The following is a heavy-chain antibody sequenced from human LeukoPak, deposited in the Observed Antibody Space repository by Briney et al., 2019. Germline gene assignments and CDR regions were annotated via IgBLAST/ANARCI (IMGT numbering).Heavy chain of an antibody. CDR2: INAGNGNT. V-gene: IGHV1-3*01. CDR1: GYTFTSYG. CDR3: ARDLTTLEFDY. D-gene: IGHD4-17*01. J-gene: IGHJ4*02. Sequence: ASVKVSCKASGYTFTSYGISWVRQAPGQRLEWMGWINAGNGNTKYSQKFQGRVTITRDTSASTAYMELSSLRSEDTAVYYCARDLTTLEFDYWGQGTLVTVSS.